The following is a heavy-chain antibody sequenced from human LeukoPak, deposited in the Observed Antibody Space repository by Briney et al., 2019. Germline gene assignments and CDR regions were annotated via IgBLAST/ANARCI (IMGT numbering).Heavy chain of an antibody. J-gene: IGHJ4*02. CDR3: ASHTQRRNDLFVGDY. D-gene: IGHD2-8*01. Sequence: SVKVSCKASGGTFNNYANSWARQAPGQGLEWMGGIIPIFGTAKYAQKFQGRVTITADESTSTAYMELSSLRSDDTAVYYCASHTQRRNDLFVGDYWGQGTLVTVSS. V-gene: IGHV1-69*13. CDR1: GGTFNNYA. CDR2: IIPIFGTA.